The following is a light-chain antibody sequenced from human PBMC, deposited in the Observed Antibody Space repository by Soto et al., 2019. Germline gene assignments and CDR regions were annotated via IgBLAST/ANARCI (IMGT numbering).Light chain of an antibody. CDR2: AAS. V-gene: IGKV1-27*01. J-gene: IGKJ4*01. CDR3: QKYNSDSLT. CDR1: QGISDY. Sequence: DIQMTQSPSSLSASVGDRVTITCRASQGISDYLAWYQQKPGKVPKLLIRAASTLQLGVPSRFSGSGSGTYFTLTISSPQPEDVATYYCQKYNSDSLTFGGGTKVEIK.